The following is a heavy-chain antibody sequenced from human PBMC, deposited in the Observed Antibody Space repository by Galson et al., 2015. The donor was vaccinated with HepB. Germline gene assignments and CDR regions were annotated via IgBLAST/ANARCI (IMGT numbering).Heavy chain of an antibody. J-gene: IGHJ4*02. CDR1: GFTFSSYS. V-gene: IGHV3-21*04. CDR2: ISSSSSYI. CDR3: ARQGCSTTNCFDF. D-gene: IGHD2-2*01. Sequence: SLRLSCAASGFTFSSYSMNWVRQAPGKGLEWVSSISSSSSYIYYADSVKGRFTISRDNAKNSLYLQMNSLKASDTAMYYCARQGCSTTNCFDFWGQGTLVTVSS.